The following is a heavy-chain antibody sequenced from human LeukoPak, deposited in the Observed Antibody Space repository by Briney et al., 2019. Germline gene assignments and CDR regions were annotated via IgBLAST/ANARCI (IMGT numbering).Heavy chain of an antibody. CDR3: ARHRNYDFWSGYLNPVDY. D-gene: IGHD3-3*01. Sequence: XIYYSGSTYYNPSLKSRVTISVDTSKNQFSLKLSSVTAADTAVYYCARHRNYDFWSGYLNPVDYWGQGTLVTVSS. J-gene: IGHJ4*02. CDR2: IYYSGST. V-gene: IGHV4-39*01.